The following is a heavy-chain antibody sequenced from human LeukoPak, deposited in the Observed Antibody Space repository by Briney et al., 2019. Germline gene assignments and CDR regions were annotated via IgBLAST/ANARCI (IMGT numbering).Heavy chain of an antibody. Sequence: GGSLRLSCAASGFTFSSYWMHWVRQAPGKGLVWVSRINSDGSSTSYTDSVKGRFTISRDNAKNSLYLQMNSLRAEDTAVYYCARGSWYNNVDYWGQGTLVTVSS. CDR2: INSDGSST. CDR1: GFTFSSYW. J-gene: IGHJ4*02. V-gene: IGHV3-74*01. D-gene: IGHD6-13*01. CDR3: ARGSWYNNVDY.